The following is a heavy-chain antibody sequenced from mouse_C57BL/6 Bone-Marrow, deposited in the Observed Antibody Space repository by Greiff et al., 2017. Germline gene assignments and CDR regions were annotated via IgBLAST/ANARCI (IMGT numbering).Heavy chain of an antibody. J-gene: IGHJ2*01. D-gene: IGHD2-1*01. CDR2: ISSGSGTI. Sequence: EVMLVESGGGLVKPGGSLKLSCAASGFTFSDYGMHWVSQAPGKGLEWVAYISSGSGTIYYADTVKGRFTISRDNAKNTLCMQMNSLRSEDTAMYYCARENCYGNYYFDYWGQGTPLTVSS. CDR1: GFTFSDYG. CDR3: ARENCYGNYYFDY. V-gene: IGHV5-17*01.